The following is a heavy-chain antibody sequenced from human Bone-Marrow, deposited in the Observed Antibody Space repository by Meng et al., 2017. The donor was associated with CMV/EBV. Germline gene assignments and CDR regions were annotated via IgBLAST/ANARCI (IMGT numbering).Heavy chain of an antibody. CDR1: GFIFGDYA. Sequence: GESLKISCTASGFIFGDYAVTWVRQAPGKGLEWVGFSRSNTYGGTAEYAASVKGRFTISRDDSKSIAYLQMNSLKTEDTALYYCTRDLRPYYYDSSAFDYWGQGTLVTVAS. J-gene: IGHJ4*02. V-gene: IGHV3-49*04. CDR2: SRSNTYGGTA. D-gene: IGHD3-22*01. CDR3: TRDLRPYYYDSSAFDY.